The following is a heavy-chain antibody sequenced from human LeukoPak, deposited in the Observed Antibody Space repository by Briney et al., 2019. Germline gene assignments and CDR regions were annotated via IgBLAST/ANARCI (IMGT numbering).Heavy chain of an antibody. CDR2: IYSGGNT. J-gene: IGHJ4*02. D-gene: IGHD3-10*01. CDR1: GFTVSTIY. Sequence: GGSLRLSCAASGFTVSTIYMTWVRQAPGKGLEWVSIIYSGGNTYYADSVKGRFTISRDNSKNTLYLQMNSLRAEDTAVYYCAKGGSGSYYPVDWGQGTLVTVSS. V-gene: IGHV3-66*01. CDR3: AKGGSGSYYPVD.